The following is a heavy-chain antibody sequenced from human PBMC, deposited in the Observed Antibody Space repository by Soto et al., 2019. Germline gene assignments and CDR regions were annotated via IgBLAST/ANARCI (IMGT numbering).Heavy chain of an antibody. D-gene: IGHD3-3*01. J-gene: IGHJ3*02. CDR1: GFTFSSYW. V-gene: IGHV3-7*01. Sequence: EVQLVESGGGLVQPGGSLRLSCAASGFTFSSYWMSWVHQAPGKGLEWVANIKQDGSEKYYVDSVKGRFTISRDNAKNSLYLQMNSLRAEDTAVYYCARDLIFGVVHDAFDIWGQGTMVTVSS. CDR2: IKQDGSEK. CDR3: ARDLIFGVVHDAFDI.